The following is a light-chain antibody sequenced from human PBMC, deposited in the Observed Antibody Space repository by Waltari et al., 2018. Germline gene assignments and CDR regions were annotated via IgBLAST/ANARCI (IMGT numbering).Light chain of an antibody. Sequence: DIQMTQSPSSLSASVGDRVTITCRASQSLSSYLNWYQQKPGKVPKLLIYAASSLQSGVPSRFSGSGSGTDFTLTISSLQPEDFATYYCQQSYSTRVTFGGGTKVEIK. J-gene: IGKJ4*01. V-gene: IGKV1-39*01. CDR2: AAS. CDR1: QSLSSY. CDR3: QQSYSTRVT.